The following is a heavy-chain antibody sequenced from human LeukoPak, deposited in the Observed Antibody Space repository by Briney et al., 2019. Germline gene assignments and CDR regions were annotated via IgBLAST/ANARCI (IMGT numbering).Heavy chain of an antibody. J-gene: IGHJ6*03. CDR2: IIPIFGTA. CDR1: GYTFTGYY. CDR3: ARVGTVTTYYYYMDV. Sequence: ASVKVSCKASGYTFTGYYIHWVRQAPGQGLEWMGGIIPIFGTANYAQKFQGRVTITADESTSTAYMELSSLRSEDTAVYYCARVGTVTTYYYYMDVWGKGTTVTVSS. V-gene: IGHV1-69*13. D-gene: IGHD4-11*01.